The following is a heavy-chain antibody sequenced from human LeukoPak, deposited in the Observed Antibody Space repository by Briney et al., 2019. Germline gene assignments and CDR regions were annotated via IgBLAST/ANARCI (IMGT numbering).Heavy chain of an antibody. D-gene: IGHD6-13*01. CDR1: GFTFSSYA. CDR3: AKRGIAAAASFDY. J-gene: IGHJ4*02. CDR2: ISGNGDYT. V-gene: IGHV3-23*01. Sequence: GGSLRLSCAAPGFTFSSYAMSWVRQAPGKGLEWVSTISGNGDYTYYADSVKGRFTISRDNSKNTLYLQMNSLRADDTAVYYCAKRGIAAAASFDYWGQGTLVFVSS.